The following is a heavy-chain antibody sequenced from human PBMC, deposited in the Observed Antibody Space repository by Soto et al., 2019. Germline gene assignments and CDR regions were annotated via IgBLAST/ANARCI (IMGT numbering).Heavy chain of an antibody. Sequence: SETLSLTCTVSGGSISSGDYYWSWIRQPPGKGLEWIGYIYYSGSTYYNPSRKSRVTISVDTSKNQFSLKLSSVTAADTAVYYCARNADSESDTYYYDSSGYYSRYFDYWGQGTLVTVSS. J-gene: IGHJ4*02. V-gene: IGHV4-30-4*01. CDR3: ARNADSESDTYYYDSSGYYSRYFDY. CDR2: IYYSGST. D-gene: IGHD3-22*01. CDR1: GGSISSGDYY.